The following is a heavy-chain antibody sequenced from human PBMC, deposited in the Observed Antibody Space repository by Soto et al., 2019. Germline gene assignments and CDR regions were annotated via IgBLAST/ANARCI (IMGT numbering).Heavy chain of an antibody. CDR2: ISSYYGNT. Sequence: QVQLVQSGAEVKKPGASVQVSCKASGYTFSSYGISWVRQAPGQGLEWVGWISSYYGNTNYAQNFQGRVTMTTDTSTSTAYMELSSLRSDDTAVYYCARDRTVDRGVIVWLFYYWGQVTLVTLSS. D-gene: IGHD3-10*01. J-gene: IGHJ4*02. V-gene: IGHV1-18*01. CDR3: ARDRTVDRGVIVWLFYY. CDR1: GYTFSSYG.